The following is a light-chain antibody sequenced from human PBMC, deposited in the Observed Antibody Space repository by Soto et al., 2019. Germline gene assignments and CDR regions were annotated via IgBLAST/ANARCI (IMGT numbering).Light chain of an antibody. Sequence: DIQMTQSPSSLSASVGDRVTITCRASQSITSYLNWYQQKPGKAPKVLIYAASSLQSGVPSRFSGSGSGTDFTLTISSLQPEDFATYYCQQGYSIPITFRQGTRLEIK. CDR3: QQGYSIPIT. CDR1: QSITSY. V-gene: IGKV1-39*01. CDR2: AAS. J-gene: IGKJ5*01.